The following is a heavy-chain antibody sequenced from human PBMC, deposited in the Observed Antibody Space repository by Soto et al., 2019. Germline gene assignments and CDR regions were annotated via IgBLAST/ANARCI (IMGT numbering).Heavy chain of an antibody. J-gene: IGHJ6*02. CDR2: IIPIFGTA. V-gene: IGHV1-69*13. Sequence: ASVQVSCKASGGTFSSYAISWVRQAPGQGLEWMGGIIPIFGTANYAQKFQGRVTITADESTSTAYMELSSLRSEDTAVYYCARDTLDYGDYGAYYYYYGMDVWGQGTTVTVSS. CDR3: ARDTLDYGDYGAYYYYYGMDV. D-gene: IGHD4-17*01. CDR1: GGTFSSYA.